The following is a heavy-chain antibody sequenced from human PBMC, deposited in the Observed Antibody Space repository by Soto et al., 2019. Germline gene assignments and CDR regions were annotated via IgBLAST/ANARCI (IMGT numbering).Heavy chain of an antibody. CDR3: ARSYRRYCSGGSCYSYYYYYMDV. CDR2: INHSGST. Sequence: SETLCLTCALYGGSFSGYYWSWIRQPPGKGLEWIGEINHSGSTNYNPSLKSRVTISVDTSKNQFSLKLSSVTAADTAVYYCARSYRRYCSGGSCYSYYYYYMDVWGKGTTVTVSS. D-gene: IGHD2-15*01. CDR1: GGSFSGYY. J-gene: IGHJ6*03. V-gene: IGHV4-34*01.